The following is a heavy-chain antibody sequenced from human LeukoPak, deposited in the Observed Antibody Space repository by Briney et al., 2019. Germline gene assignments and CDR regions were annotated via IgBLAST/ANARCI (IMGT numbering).Heavy chain of an antibody. CDR1: GGSISSYY. CDR2: IYTSGST. J-gene: IGHJ5*02. D-gene: IGHD2-2*01. Sequence: SETLSLTCTVSGGSISSYYWSWIRQPAGKGLEWIGRIYTSGSTNYNPSLKSRVTMSVDASKNQFSLKLSSVTAADTAVYYCAREGAYCSSTSCLNWFDPWGQGTLVTVSS. V-gene: IGHV4-4*07. CDR3: AREGAYCSSTSCLNWFDP.